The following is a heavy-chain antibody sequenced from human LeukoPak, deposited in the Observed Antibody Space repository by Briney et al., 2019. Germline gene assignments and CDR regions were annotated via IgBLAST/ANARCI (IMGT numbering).Heavy chain of an antibody. CDR3: ARGRPYMDV. CDR1: GGSISSSSYY. CDR2: IYYSGST. V-gene: IGHV4-39*07. J-gene: IGHJ6*02. Sequence: SETLSLTCTVSGGSISSSSYYWGWIRQPRGKGLEWIGSIYYSGSTYDNPSLKSRVTISVDTSKNQFSLKLSSVTAADTAMYYCARGRPYMDVWGQGTTVTVSS.